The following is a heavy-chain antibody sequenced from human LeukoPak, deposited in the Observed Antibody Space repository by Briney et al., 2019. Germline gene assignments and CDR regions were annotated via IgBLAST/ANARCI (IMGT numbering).Heavy chain of an antibody. CDR1: GGSISSYY. V-gene: IGHV4-59*08. D-gene: IGHD3-22*01. CDR2: IYYSGST. Sequence: SETLSLTCTVSGGSISSYYWTWIRQPPWKGLEWIGYIYYSGSTNYNPSLKSRATISVDTSKNQFSLKLSFVTAADTAVYYCARHRYDSSGWATDAFDIWGLGTMVTVSA. J-gene: IGHJ3*02. CDR3: ARHRYDSSGWATDAFDI.